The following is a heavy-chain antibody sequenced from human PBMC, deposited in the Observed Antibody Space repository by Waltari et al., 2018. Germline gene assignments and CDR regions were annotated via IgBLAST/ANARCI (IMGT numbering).Heavy chain of an antibody. CDR1: GYTFTGYY. CDR2: INPNSGGT. V-gene: IGHV1-2*06. J-gene: IGHJ4*02. Sequence: QVQLVQSGAEVKKPGASVKVSCKASGYTFTGYYMHWVRQAPGQGLEWMGRINPNSGGTNYAQKFQGRVTMTRDTSISTAYMELSRLRSDDTAVYYCARGEHTLLATKFDDYWGQGTLVTVSS. CDR3: ARGEHTLLATKFDDY. D-gene: IGHD1-26*01.